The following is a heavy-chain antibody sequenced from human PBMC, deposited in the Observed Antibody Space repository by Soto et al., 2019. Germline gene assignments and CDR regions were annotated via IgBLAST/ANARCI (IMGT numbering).Heavy chain of an antibody. CDR1: GFTFSSYA. CDR2: ISGSGGST. V-gene: IGHV3-23*01. J-gene: IGHJ4*02. CDR3: AKYPVTIFGVDPFDY. Sequence: PGGSLRLSCAASGFTFSSYAMSWVRQAPGKGLEWVSAISGSGGSTYYADSVKGRFTISRDNSKNTLYLQMNILRAEDTAVYYCAKYPVTIFGVDPFDYWGQGTLVTVSS. D-gene: IGHD3-3*01.